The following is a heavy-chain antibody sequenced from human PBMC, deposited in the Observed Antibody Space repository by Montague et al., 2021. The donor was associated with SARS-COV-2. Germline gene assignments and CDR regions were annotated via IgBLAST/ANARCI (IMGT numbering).Heavy chain of an antibody. J-gene: IGHJ6*02. CDR2: SSGSDGGT. V-gene: IGHV3-23*01. CDR1: GFTFSNSA. D-gene: IGHD6-19*01. Sequence: SLRLSCAASGFTFSNSAMNWVRQAPGKGLEWVSGSSGSDGGTYYADSVKGRFTISRDNSKNVLYLQMNGLRAEDTALYYCAKDSYSCGLGYGMDVWGQGTTVTVSS. CDR3: AKDSYSCGLGYGMDV.